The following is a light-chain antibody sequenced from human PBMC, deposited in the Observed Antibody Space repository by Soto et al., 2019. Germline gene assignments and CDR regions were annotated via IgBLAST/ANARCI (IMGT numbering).Light chain of an antibody. CDR2: RSN. Sequence: QSVLTQPPSASGTPGQRVTISCSGSSSNNGTNDAFWYQQLPGTAPKLLIYRSNQRPSGVPDQFSGSKSGTSASLPISGRRPEDEDDYYCASWEYTLSGVLFGGGTKLTVL. CDR1: SSNNGTND. J-gene: IGLJ2*01. CDR3: ASWEYTLSGVL. V-gene: IGLV1-47*01.